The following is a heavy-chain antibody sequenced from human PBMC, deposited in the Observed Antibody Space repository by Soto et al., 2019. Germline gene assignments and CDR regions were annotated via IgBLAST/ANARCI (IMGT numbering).Heavy chain of an antibody. CDR1: GFTFSNAW. CDR3: TTGNSGSFSDDAFDI. D-gene: IGHD1-26*01. CDR2: IKSKTDGGTT. V-gene: IGHV3-15*01. J-gene: IGHJ3*02. Sequence: GGSLRLSCAASGFTFSNAWMSWVCQAPGKGLEWVGRIKSKTDGGTTDYAAPVKGRFTISRDDSKNTLYLQMNSLKTEDTAVYYCTTGNSGSFSDDAFDIWGQGTMVTVSS.